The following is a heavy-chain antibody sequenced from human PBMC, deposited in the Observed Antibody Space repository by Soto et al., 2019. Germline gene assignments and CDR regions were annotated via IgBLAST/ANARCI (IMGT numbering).Heavy chain of an antibody. CDR3: ANDYGSGWTMGDF. Sequence: QVQWVESGGGVVQPGRSLRLSCAASGFTFSSYGMHWVRQAPGKGLAWLEVISYDGSNKYYADSVKGRFTLSRDNSKHTLYLQVNSLRAEDTAMYYCANDYGSGWTMGDFWGQGTLVTVS. D-gene: IGHD6-19*01. CDR2: ISYDGSNK. V-gene: IGHV3-30*18. J-gene: IGHJ4*02. CDR1: GFTFSSYG.